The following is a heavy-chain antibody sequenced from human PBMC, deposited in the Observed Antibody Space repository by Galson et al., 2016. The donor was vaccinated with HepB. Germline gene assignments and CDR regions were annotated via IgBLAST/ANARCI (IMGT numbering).Heavy chain of an antibody. J-gene: IGHJ5*02. CDR2: ISYGYSI. CDR1: GFSFSDYA. Sequence: SLRLSCAASGFSFSDYAIHWVRQASGKGPEWLSIISYGYSIYYADSVKGRFTISRDNSKNTVYLQMNNLRREDTALYYCARDWGSSGWYNWFDPWGQGTLATVSS. V-gene: IGHV3-30*04. CDR3: ARDWGSSGWYNWFDP. D-gene: IGHD6-19*01.